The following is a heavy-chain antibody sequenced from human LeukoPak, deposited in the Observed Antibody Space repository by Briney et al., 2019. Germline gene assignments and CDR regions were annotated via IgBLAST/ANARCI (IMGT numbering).Heavy chain of an antibody. Sequence: GGSLRLSCAASGFTFSSYAMSWVRQAPGKGLEWVSAISGSGGSTYYADSVKGRFTISRDNSKNTLYRQMNSLRAEDTAVYYCARKIVGATSYAFDIWGQGTMVTVSS. V-gene: IGHV3-23*01. J-gene: IGHJ3*02. CDR1: GFTFSSYA. CDR3: ARKIVGATSYAFDI. D-gene: IGHD1-26*01. CDR2: ISGSGGST.